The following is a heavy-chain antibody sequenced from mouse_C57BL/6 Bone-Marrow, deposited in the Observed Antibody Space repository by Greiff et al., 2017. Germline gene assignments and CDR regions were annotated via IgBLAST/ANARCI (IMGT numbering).Heavy chain of an antibody. J-gene: IGHJ2*01. CDR2: IHPNSGST. CDR1: GYTFTSYW. Sequence: QVQLQQPGAELVKPGASVKLSCKASGYTFTSYWMHWVKQRPGQGLEWIGMIHPNSGSTNYNEKFKSKATLTVDKSSSTAYMQLSSLTSEDSAVYYCARFPLRRDYFDYWGQGTTLTVSS. V-gene: IGHV1-64*01. CDR3: ARFPLRRDYFDY.